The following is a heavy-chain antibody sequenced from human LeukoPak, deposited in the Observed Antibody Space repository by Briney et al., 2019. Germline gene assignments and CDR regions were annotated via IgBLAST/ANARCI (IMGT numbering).Heavy chain of an antibody. Sequence: SETLSLTCTVSGGSISSSSYYWGWIRQPPGKGLEWIGYIYHSGSTYYNPSLKSRVTISVDRSKNQFSLKLSSVTAADTAVYYCASVSPDYYDRRAFDIWGQGTMVTVSS. CDR1: GGSISSSSYY. D-gene: IGHD3-22*01. V-gene: IGHV4-39*07. CDR2: IYHSGST. CDR3: ASVSPDYYDRRAFDI. J-gene: IGHJ3*02.